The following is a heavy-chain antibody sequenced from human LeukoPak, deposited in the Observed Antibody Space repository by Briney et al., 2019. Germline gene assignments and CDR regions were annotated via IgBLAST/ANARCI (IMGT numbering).Heavy chain of an antibody. J-gene: IGHJ3*02. D-gene: IGHD1-26*01. CDR2: IYHSGST. Sequence: SETLSLTCAVSGGSISSSNWWSWVRQPPGKGLEWIGEIYHSGSTNYNPSLKSRVTISVDTSKNQFSLKLSSVTAADTAVYYCARRSGTYHAFDIWGQGTMVTVSS. CDR3: ARRSGTYHAFDI. V-gene: IGHV4-4*02. CDR1: GGSISSSNW.